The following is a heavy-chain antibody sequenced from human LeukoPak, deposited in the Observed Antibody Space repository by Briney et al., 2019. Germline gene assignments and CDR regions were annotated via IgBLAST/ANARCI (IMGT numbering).Heavy chain of an antibody. J-gene: IGHJ4*02. CDR1: GYTFTGHY. Sequence: ASVKVSCKASGYTFTGHYMHWVRQAPGQGLEWMGWINPNSGGTNYAQKFQGRVTMTRDTSISTAYMELSRLRSDDTAVYYCARVSDGPYYFDYWGQGTLVTVSS. V-gene: IGHV1-2*02. CDR2: INPNSGGT. CDR3: ARVSDGPYYFDY.